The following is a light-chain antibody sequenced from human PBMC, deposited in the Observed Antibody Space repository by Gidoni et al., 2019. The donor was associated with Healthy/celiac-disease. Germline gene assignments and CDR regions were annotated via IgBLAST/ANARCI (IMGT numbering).Light chain of an antibody. CDR2: GNS. Sequence: QSVLTPPPPVSGAPGQRVTISCTGSSSNIGAGYDVHWYQQLPGTAPKLLSYGNSNRPSGVPDRFSGSKSGTSASLAITGLQAEDEADYYCQSYDSSLSGVVFGGGTKLTVL. CDR3: QSYDSSLSGVV. V-gene: IGLV1-40*01. CDR1: SSNIGAGYD. J-gene: IGLJ2*01.